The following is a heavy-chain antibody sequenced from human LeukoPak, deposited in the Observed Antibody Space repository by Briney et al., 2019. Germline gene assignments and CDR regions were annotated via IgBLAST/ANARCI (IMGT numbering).Heavy chain of an antibody. Sequence: ASVKVSCKASGYTFTSYYMHWVRQAPGQELEWMGTIRPSGSSTTYAQKIQGRVTMTWDMSTSTGYMELSSLRSEDTAVYYCVREKSGGYYDYWGQGTLVTVSS. CDR3: VREKSGGYYDY. CDR1: GYTFTSYY. J-gene: IGHJ4*02. CDR2: IRPSGSST. D-gene: IGHD1-26*01. V-gene: IGHV1-46*01.